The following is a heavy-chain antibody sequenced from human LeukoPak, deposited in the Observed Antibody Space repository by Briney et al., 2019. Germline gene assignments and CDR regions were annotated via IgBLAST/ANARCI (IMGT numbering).Heavy chain of an antibody. J-gene: IGHJ4*02. D-gene: IGHD4-17*01. V-gene: IGHV3-7*02. CDR1: GFSFSSDW. CDR2: IRRDGSQK. Sequence: PGGSLRLSCAASGFSFSSDWMSWVRQAPGKGLEWVANIRRDGSQKYYVDSVKGRFTISRDNAKNSLYLQMNSLRDEDTAVYYCTRGSYGDYGYWGQGALVTVSS. CDR3: TRGSYGDYGY.